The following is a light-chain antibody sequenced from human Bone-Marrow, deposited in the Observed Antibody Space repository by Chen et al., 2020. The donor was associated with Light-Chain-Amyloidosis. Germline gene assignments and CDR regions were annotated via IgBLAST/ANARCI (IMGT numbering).Light chain of an antibody. V-gene: IGLV3-21*02. J-gene: IGLJ3*02. CDR3: QVWERSSDRPV. CDR2: DDS. CDR1: NIGSTR. Sequence: SYVLTQPSSVSVAPGQTATIACGGNNIGSTRVHWYQQTPGQAPLLVVYDDSDRPSGIPERLSGSNAGNTAALTISRVEAGDEADDYCQVWERSSDRPVVGGGTKLTVL.